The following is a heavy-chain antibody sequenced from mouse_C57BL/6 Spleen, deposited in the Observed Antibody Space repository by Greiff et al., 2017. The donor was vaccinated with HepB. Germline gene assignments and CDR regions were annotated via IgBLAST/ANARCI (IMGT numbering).Heavy chain of an antibody. V-gene: IGHV1-7*01. D-gene: IGHD2-3*01. CDR2: IYPSSGYT. J-gene: IGHJ4*01. CDR1: GYTFTSYW. CDR3: ARSSYDGYYGGAMDY. Sequence: QVQLQQSGAELAKPGASVKLSCKASGYTFTSYWMHWVKQRPGQGLEWIGYIYPSSGYTKYNQKFKDKAKLTADKSSSTAYMQLSSLTYEDSAVYYCARSSYDGYYGGAMDYWGQGTSVTVSS.